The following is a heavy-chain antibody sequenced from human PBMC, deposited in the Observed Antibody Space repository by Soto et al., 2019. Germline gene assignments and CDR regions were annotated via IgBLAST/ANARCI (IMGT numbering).Heavy chain of an antibody. D-gene: IGHD2-8*02. J-gene: IGHJ3*02. Sequence: PGGSLRLSCAASGFSFTTSWMHWFRQVPGKGLVWVSRISGDGSSTTSADSVTGRFTVSRDNARNTLYLQMNSLRVEDTAVYRCARELCIGSVCSRAFDIWGQGTMVTVS. V-gene: IGHV3-74*03. CDR1: GFSFTTSW. CDR3: ARELCIGSVCSRAFDI. CDR2: ISGDGSST.